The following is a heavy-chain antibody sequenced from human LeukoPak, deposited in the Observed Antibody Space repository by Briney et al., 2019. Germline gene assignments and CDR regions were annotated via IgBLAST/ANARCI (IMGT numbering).Heavy chain of an antibody. J-gene: IGHJ3*02. D-gene: IGHD4-17*01. Sequence: GGSLRLSCAASGFTFNSYSMNWVRQAPGKGLEWVSYISSSSSTIYYADSVKGRFTISRDNAKNSLYLQMNSLRAEDTAVYYCARGQSDYGDYVSAFDIWGQGTMVTVSS. V-gene: IGHV3-48*01. CDR2: ISSSSSTI. CDR3: ARGQSDYGDYVSAFDI. CDR1: GFTFNSYS.